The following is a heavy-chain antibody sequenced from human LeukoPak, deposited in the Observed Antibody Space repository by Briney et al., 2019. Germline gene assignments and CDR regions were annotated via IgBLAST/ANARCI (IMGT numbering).Heavy chain of an antibody. V-gene: IGHV3-23*01. Sequence: QPGASLILSCAASGFTFINYAMNWVRQTPGRGLEWVSSVTGSGRDTYHADSVKGRFTISRDNSKNTLYLQMNSLRAEDTAIYYCAKGAREYCSGAICYPFDYWGQGTLVTVSS. CDR3: AKGAREYCSGAICYPFDY. D-gene: IGHD2-2*01. J-gene: IGHJ4*02. CDR1: GFTFINYA. CDR2: VTGSGRDT.